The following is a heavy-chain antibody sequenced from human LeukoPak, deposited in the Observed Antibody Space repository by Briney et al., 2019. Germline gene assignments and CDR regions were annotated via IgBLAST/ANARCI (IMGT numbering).Heavy chain of an antibody. CDR1: GYTFTSYY. CDR3: AREPLGGYGSGKADFDY. Sequence: ASVKVSCKASGYTFTSYYMHWVRQAPGQGLEWMGRIIPILGIANYAQKFQGRVTITADKSTSTAYMELSSLRSEDTAVYYCAREPLGGYGSGKADFDYWGQGTLVTVSS. V-gene: IGHV1-69*04. CDR2: IIPILGIA. D-gene: IGHD3-10*01. J-gene: IGHJ4*02.